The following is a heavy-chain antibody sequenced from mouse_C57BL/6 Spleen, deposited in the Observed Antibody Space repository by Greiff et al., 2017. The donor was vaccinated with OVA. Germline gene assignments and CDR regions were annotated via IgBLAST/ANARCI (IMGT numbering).Heavy chain of an antibody. Sequence: QVHVKQPGAELVKPGASVKMSCKASGYTFTSYWITWVKQRPGQGLEWIGDIYPGSGSTNYNEKFKSKATLTVDTSSSTAYMQLSSLTSEDSAVYYCARNWYAMDYWGQGTSVTVSS. CDR3: ARNWYAMDY. V-gene: IGHV1-55*01. CDR2: IYPGSGST. J-gene: IGHJ4*01. CDR1: GYTFTSYW.